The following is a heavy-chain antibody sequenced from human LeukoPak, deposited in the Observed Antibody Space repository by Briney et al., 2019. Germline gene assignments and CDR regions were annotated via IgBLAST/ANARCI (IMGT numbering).Heavy chain of an antibody. CDR2: TYYSGST. D-gene: IGHD2-21*01. CDR1: GGSISSYY. CDR3: ARDLGSGGGDYYDS. Sequence: SETLSLTCTVSGGSISSYYWSWIRQPPGKGLEWIGYTYYSGSTNYNPSLKSRVTISVDTSKNQFSLKLSSVTAADTAVYYCARDLGSGGGDYYDSWGQGTPVTVSS. V-gene: IGHV4-59*12. J-gene: IGHJ4*02.